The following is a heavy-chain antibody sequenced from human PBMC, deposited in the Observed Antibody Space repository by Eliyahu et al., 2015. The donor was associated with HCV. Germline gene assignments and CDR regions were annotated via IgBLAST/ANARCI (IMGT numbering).Heavy chain of an antibody. J-gene: IGHJ5*02. CDR2: INERGST. D-gene: IGHD2-21*02. CDR1: XGSLTGYY. V-gene: IGHV4-34*01. Sequence: QVELKQWGAGLVKSSDTLSLTCAVYXGSLTGYYWAXIRQSPDKGLEWIGQINERGSTDXNPSLRSRVTMSKDTSKKQFSLKLTSVTGADTAVYYCARLSLLKASTGGWFDPWGRGTPVTVSS. CDR3: ARLSLLKASTGGWFDP.